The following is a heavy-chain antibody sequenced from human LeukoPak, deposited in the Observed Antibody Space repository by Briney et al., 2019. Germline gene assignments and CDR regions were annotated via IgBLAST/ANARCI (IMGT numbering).Heavy chain of an antibody. V-gene: IGHV4-39*01. D-gene: IGHD6-19*01. CDR2: IHYSGST. CDR3: ARFSSGWYWFDP. Sequence: PSETLSLTCTVSGDSISSSSYYWGWIRQPPGKGLEWIGSIHYSGSTYYNPSLKSRVTISVDTSKNQFSLKLSSVSAADTAVYYCARFSSGWYWFDPWGQGTLVTVCS. CDR1: GDSISSSSYY. J-gene: IGHJ5*02.